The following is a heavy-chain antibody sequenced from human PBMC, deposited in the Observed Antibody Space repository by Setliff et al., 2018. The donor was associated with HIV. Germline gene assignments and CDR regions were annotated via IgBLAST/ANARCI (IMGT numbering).Heavy chain of an antibody. CDR1: GGTFSSYA. V-gene: IGHV1-69*10. CDR2: IIPILGIA. CDR3: ARARTRVQGGKSLYYMDV. D-gene: IGHD2-15*01. Sequence: SVKVSCKASGGTFSSYAISWVRQAPGQGLEWMGGIIPILGIANYAQKFQGRVTITTDESTSTAYVELSSLRSEDTAVYYCARARTRVQGGKSLYYMDVWGKGTTVTVSS. J-gene: IGHJ6*03.